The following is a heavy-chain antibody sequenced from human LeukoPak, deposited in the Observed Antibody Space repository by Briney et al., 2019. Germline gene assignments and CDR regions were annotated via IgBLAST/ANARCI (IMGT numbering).Heavy chain of an antibody. CDR3: ARLPYYDDYGSSFDY. Sequence: GESLKISCKGSGYSFTSYWIGWVRQMPGKGLEWMGIIYPGDSDTRYSPSFQGQVTISADKSISTAYLQWSGLKASDTAMYYCARLPYYDDYGSSFDYWGQGTLVTVSS. D-gene: IGHD3-22*01. J-gene: IGHJ4*02. V-gene: IGHV5-51*01. CDR2: IYPGDSDT. CDR1: GYSFTSYW.